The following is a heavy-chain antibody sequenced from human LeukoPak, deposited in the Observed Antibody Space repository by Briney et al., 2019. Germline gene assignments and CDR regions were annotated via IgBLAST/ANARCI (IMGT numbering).Heavy chain of an antibody. CDR2: IYYSGST. CDR3: ARATNSPGAFDI. Sequence: SETLSLTCTVSGGSISSYYWSWIRQPPGKGLEWIGYIYYSGSTNYNPSLKSRVTISVDTSKNQFSLQLNSVTPEDTAVYYCARATNSPGAFDIWGQGTMVTVSS. V-gene: IGHV4-59*12. D-gene: IGHD1-14*01. CDR1: GGSISSYY. J-gene: IGHJ3*02.